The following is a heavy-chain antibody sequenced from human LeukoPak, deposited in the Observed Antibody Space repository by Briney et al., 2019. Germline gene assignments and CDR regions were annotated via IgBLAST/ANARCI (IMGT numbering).Heavy chain of an antibody. CDR1: GGSISSYN. CDR3: ASGGYSYGYDDDFDY. D-gene: IGHD5-18*01. J-gene: IGHJ4*02. CDR2: IYNSGST. Sequence: SETLSLTCTVSGGSISSYNWSWIRQPPGKGLEWIGYIYNSGSTNYNPSLKSRVTISVDTAKNQFSLKLSYVTAADTAVYYYASGGYSYGYDDDFDYWGQGTLVTVSS. V-gene: IGHV4-59*01.